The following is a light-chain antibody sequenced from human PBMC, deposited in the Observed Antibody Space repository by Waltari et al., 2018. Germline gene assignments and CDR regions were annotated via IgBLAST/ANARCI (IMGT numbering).Light chain of an antibody. CDR3: AAWDDSLDAYVV. CDR1: SPNIGNNA. V-gene: IGLV1-44*01. Sequence: QSVLTQPPSASGTPGQKVTISCSGTSPNIGNNAENWYQQAPGMAPKLLIYNNNIQVPGVPDRFSGAKFGTSASLAISGLQSGDEAVYYCAAWDDSLDAYVVFGGGTKVTVL. CDR2: NNN. J-gene: IGLJ2*01.